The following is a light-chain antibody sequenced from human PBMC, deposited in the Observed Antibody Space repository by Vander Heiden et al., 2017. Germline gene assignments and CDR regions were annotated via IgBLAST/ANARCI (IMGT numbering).Light chain of an antibody. V-gene: IGKV1-39*01. Sequence: DLQMTQPTSSLSASVGDRVTITCRASQSISSYLNWYQQKPGKAPKLLIYAASSLESGVPSRFSGSGSGTDVTRTISRLQPEDFATYYCQQCDRTTWTVGQGTKVEIK. CDR2: AAS. J-gene: IGKJ1*01. CDR3: QQCDRTTWT. CDR1: QSISSY.